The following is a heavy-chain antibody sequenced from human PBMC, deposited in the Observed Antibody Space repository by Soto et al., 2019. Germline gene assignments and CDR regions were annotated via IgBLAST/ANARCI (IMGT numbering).Heavy chain of an antibody. CDR1: GFTVSSNY. J-gene: IGHJ1*01. Sequence: GGSLRLSCAASGFTVSSNYMSWVRQTPGKGLEWVSVIYSGGSTYYADSVKGRFTISRDNSKNTLYLQMNSLRAEDTAVYYCGRGEKGDGNYFWGRRTFDPGSS. CDR2: IYSGGST. V-gene: IGHV3-53*01. CDR3: GRGEKGDGNYF. D-gene: IGHD1-1*01.